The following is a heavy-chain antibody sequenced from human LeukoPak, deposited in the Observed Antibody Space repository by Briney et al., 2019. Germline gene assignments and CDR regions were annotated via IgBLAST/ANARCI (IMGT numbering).Heavy chain of an antibody. CDR2: ISAYNGNT. CDR1: GYTFTSYG. CDR3: ARDLPQVVPAPFPGYYGMDV. D-gene: IGHD2-2*01. Sequence: ASVKVSCKASGYTFTSYGISWVRQAPGQGLEWMGWISAYNGNTNYAQKLQGRVTMTTDTSTSTAYMELRSLRSDDTAVYYCARDLPQVVPAPFPGYYGMDVWGRGTTVTVSS. J-gene: IGHJ6*02. V-gene: IGHV1-18*01.